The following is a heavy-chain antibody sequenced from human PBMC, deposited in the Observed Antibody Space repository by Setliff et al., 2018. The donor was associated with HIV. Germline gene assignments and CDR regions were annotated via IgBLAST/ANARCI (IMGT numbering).Heavy chain of an antibody. CDR3: ARSPSYRSSWEYYFDY. D-gene: IGHD6-13*01. V-gene: IGHV4-4*09. J-gene: IGHJ4*02. CDR1: GGSTSGYH. Sequence: SETLSLTCTVSGGSTSGYHWNWLRQTPGKGLEWIGYIYTSRGTNYNHSLRTRVIISVDTSNQFSLKLSPVTAADAAVYYCARSPSYRSSWEYYFDYWGQGILVTVSS. CDR2: IYTSRGT.